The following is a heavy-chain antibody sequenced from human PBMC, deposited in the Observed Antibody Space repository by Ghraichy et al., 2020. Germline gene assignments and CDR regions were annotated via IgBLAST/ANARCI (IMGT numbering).Heavy chain of an antibody. CDR1: GFTFSSNS. D-gene: IGHD2-2*01. V-gene: IGHV3-21*01. CDR2: ISSNSVYI. J-gene: IGHJ4*02. Sequence: GESLNISCAASGFTFSSNSMSWVRQAPGKGLEWVSSISSNSVYIYYADSVKGRFTISRDNAENSLYLQMNSLRAEDTAVYYCARESPLSTSPPDYWGQGTLVTVSS. CDR3: ARESPLSTSPPDY.